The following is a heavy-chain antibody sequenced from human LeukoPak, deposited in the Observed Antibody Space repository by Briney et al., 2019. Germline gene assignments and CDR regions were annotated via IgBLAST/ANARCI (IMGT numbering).Heavy chain of an antibody. V-gene: IGHV3-23*01. D-gene: IGHD1-1*01. CDR1: GFTFSSYA. J-gene: IGHJ1*01. CDR3: AKQLSDRGDEYFQH. Sequence: GGSLRLSCAASGFTFSSYAMSWVRQAPGKGLEWVSAISGSGGSTYYADSVKGRFIISRDNSKNTLYLQMNSLRAEDTAVYYCAKQLSDRGDEYFQHWGQGTLVTVSS. CDR2: ISGSGGST.